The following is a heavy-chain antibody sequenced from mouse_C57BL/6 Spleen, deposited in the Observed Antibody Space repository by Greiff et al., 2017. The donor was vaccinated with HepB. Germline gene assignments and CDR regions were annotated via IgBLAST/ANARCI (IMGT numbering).Heavy chain of an antibody. Sequence: QVQLQQPGTELVKPGASVKLSCKASGYTFTSYWMHWVKQRPGQGLEWIGNINPSNGGTNYNETFKSKATLTVDKSSSTAYMQLSSLTSEDSAVYYGERITTVEGSWFAYWGQGTLVTVSA. D-gene: IGHD1-1*01. V-gene: IGHV1-53*01. J-gene: IGHJ3*01. CDR2: INPSNGGT. CDR3: ERITTVEGSWFAY. CDR1: GYTFTSYW.